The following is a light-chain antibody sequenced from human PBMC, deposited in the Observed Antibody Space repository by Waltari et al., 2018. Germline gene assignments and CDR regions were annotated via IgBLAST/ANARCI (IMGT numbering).Light chain of an antibody. Sequence: SSNIGAGFEVFWYQQLPGSAPKLLIFASYKRSSGVPDRISGSTSGTSASLAITGLQAEDEADYYCQSYDSSLSGRVFGGGTRLTVL. CDR2: ASY. V-gene: IGLV1-40*01. CDR3: QSYDSSLSGRV. CDR1: SSNIGAGFE. J-gene: IGLJ3*02.